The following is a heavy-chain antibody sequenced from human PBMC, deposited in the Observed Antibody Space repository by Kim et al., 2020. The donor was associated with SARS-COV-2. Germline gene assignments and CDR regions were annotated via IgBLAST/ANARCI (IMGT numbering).Heavy chain of an antibody. J-gene: IGHJ6*02. Sequence: ASVKVSCKASGYTFTSYAMNWVRQAPGQGLEWMGWINTNTGNPTYAQGFTGRFVFSLDTSVSTAYLQISSLKAEDTAVYYCASYGSGSYYNYYYYRMDVWGQGTTVTVSS. V-gene: IGHV7-4-1*02. D-gene: IGHD3-10*01. CDR3: ASYGSGSYYNYYYYRMDV. CDR1: GYTFTSYA. CDR2: INTNTGNP.